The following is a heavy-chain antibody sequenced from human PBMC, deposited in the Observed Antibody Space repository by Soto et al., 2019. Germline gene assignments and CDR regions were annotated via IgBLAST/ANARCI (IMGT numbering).Heavy chain of an antibody. D-gene: IGHD2-21*02. Sequence: SETLSLTFSVSGDSISNSRFYWAWIRQPPGEGLEWIGSIYHTGNAYYNPSLKSRVTISVDTSKNQFSLKLNSVTAADTAVYYCARDLWGYCGTDCYPLDVWGQGTTVT. CDR2: IYHTGNA. J-gene: IGHJ6*02. CDR3: ARDLWGYCGTDCYPLDV. V-gene: IGHV4-39*07. CDR1: GDSISNSRFY.